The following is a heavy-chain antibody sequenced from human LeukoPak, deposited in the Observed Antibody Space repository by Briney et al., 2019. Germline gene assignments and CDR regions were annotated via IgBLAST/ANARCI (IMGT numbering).Heavy chain of an antibody. CDR2: IRYDGSDK. CDR1: GFTFSSYN. V-gene: IGHV3-30*02. D-gene: IGHD1-1*01. Sequence: GGSLRLSCAASGFTFSSYNMHWVRQAPGKGLEWVSFIRYDGSDKYYADSVKGRFTISRDSSKNTLYLQMNSPRAEDTAVYFCAKAPNWRPGIHPNRYFDHWGQGTLVTVSS. J-gene: IGHJ4*02. CDR3: AKAPNWRPGIHPNRYFDH.